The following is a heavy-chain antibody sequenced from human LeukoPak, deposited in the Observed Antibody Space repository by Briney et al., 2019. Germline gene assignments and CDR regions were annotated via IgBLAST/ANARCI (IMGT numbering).Heavy chain of an antibody. D-gene: IGHD1-1*01. Sequence: GWSLTLSCLASGFTFRSYAMSWVRQAPGKGLEWVSVISGPGYTTYYADSVKGRLTISRDNSNNILYLQLSSLRVEDTAVYYCAKDLSDNYNLFGYWGQGTLVTVSS. CDR2: ISGPGYTT. J-gene: IGHJ4*02. CDR1: GFTFRSYA. V-gene: IGHV3-23*01. CDR3: AKDLSDNYNLFGY.